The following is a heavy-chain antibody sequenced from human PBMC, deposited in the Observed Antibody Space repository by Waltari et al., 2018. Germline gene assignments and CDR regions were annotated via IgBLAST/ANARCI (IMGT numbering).Heavy chain of an antibody. V-gene: IGHV3-7*03. Sequence: EVQLVESGGGLVQPGGYLSLSCAASGLTFTSYWPSWVRQAPGKGPEFVANIKEDGSEKNYVDSVKGRFIISRDNAKNSVYLQMNSLRVEDTAIYYCAREARSPTNWGQGTLVTASS. J-gene: IGHJ4*02. CDR3: AREARSPTN. CDR2: IKEDGSEK. CDR1: GLTFTSYW. D-gene: IGHD6-6*01.